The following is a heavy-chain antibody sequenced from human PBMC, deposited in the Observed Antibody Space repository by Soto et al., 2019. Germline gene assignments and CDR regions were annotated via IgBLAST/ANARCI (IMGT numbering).Heavy chain of an antibody. D-gene: IGHD1-26*01. CDR3: AREGVGGALVLYYYGMDV. CDR1: GYTFTSYG. Sequence: GASVKVSCKASGYTFTSYGISWVRQAPGQGLEWMGWISAYNGNTNYAQKLQGRVTMTTDTSTSTAYMELRSLRSDDTAVYYCAREGVGGALVLYYYGMDVWGQGTTVNVSS. J-gene: IGHJ6*02. V-gene: IGHV1-18*01. CDR2: ISAYNGNT.